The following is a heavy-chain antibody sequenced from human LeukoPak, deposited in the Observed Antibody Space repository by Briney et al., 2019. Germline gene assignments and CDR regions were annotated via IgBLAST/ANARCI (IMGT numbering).Heavy chain of an antibody. CDR1: GYSFTSYW. J-gene: IGHJ6*04. CDR3: ARLKYGSGSYTYYYGMDV. Sequence: GESLKISCKGSGYSFTSYWIGWVRQMPGKGLEWMGIIYPGDSDTRYSPSFQGQVTISADKSISTAYLQWSSLKASDTAMYYCARLKYGSGSYTYYYGMDVWGKGTTVTVSS. CDR2: IYPGDSDT. V-gene: IGHV5-51*01. D-gene: IGHD3-10*01.